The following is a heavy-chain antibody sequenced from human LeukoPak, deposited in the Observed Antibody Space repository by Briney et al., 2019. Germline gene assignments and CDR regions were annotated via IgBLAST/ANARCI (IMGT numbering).Heavy chain of an antibody. J-gene: IGHJ4*02. V-gene: IGHV4-39*01. CDR1: GASISSRSCY. D-gene: IGHD1-14*01. CDR2: IYYTGST. Sequence: ASETLSLTCTVSGASISSRSCYWGWIRQPPGKGLEWIGSIYYTGSTYCNPSLKSRVTISVDTSKNQFSLKLSSVTAADTAVYYCASHTNENNRHYFDYWGQGTLVTVSS. CDR3: ASHTNENNRHYFDY.